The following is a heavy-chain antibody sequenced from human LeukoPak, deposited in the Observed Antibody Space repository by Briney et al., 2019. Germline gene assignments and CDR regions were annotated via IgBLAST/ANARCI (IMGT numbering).Heavy chain of an antibody. D-gene: IGHD2-15*01. CDR1: GYTFTGYY. J-gene: IGHJ4*02. Sequence: ASVKVSCKASGYTFTGYYMHWVRQAPGQGLEWMGWINPNSGGTNYAQKFQGRVTMTRDTSISTAYMELSRPRSDDTAVYYCARSGSGPYLGYFDYWGQGTLVTVSS. CDR3: ARSGSGPYLGYFDY. CDR2: INPNSGGT. V-gene: IGHV1-2*02.